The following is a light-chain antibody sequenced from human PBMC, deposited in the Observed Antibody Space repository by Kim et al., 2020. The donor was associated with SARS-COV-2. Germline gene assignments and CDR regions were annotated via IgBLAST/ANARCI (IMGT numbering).Light chain of an antibody. CDR3: QQFYSYPLT. J-gene: IGKJ4*01. Sequence: AIQLTQSPSSLSASVGDRVTITCRASQGISSALAWYQQRPGKAPKLLIYDASSLETGVPPRFSGSGSGTDFTLTISSLQPEDFATFYCQQFYSYPLTFGGGTKVDIK. CDR1: QGISSA. V-gene: IGKV1-13*02. CDR2: DAS.